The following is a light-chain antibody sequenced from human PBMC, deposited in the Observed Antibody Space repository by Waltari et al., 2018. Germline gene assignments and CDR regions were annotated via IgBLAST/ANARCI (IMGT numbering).Light chain of an antibody. CDR1: SSDVGNFNL. CDR2: EVS. Sequence: QSALTQPASVSVSPGQSITISCTGTSSDVGNFNLVSCYHQHPAKVPKLIIYEVSKRPSGVSNHFSGSKSGNTASLTISGLRAEDEADYYCCSYAGSRTYVFGTGTKVTVL. CDR3: CSYAGSRTYV. V-gene: IGLV2-23*02. J-gene: IGLJ1*01.